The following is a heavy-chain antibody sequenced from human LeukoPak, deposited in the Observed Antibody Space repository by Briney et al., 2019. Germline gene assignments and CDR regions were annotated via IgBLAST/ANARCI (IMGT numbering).Heavy chain of an antibody. D-gene: IGHD6-13*01. J-gene: IGHJ4*02. Sequence: AGSLRLSCAASGFTFSTYWMRWGRRAPGEGGEWVANIKKDGSEKYYGESVKGRVTISRDNPKNSLYLQMDSLRADDTAVYYCARDPDSSSFDYWGQGVLVTVSS. CDR1: GFTFSTYW. CDR2: IKKDGSEK. V-gene: IGHV3-7*01. CDR3: ARDPDSSSFDY.